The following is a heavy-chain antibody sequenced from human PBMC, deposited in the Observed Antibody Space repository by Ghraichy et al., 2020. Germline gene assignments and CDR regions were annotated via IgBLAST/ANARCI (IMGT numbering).Heavy chain of an antibody. CDR1: GGSFSDHY. CDR2: IHPSGST. V-gene: IGHV4-34*01. D-gene: IGHD3-22*01. J-gene: IGHJ1*01. Sequence: SETLSLPCAVFGGSFSDHYRVWIRQPPGKGLEWIGEIHPSGSTNYNPSLASRVTMSVDTSKNQFSLRLSSVTAADTAVYYCARGEDSAKIHHWGQGTLVTVSS. CDR3: ARGEDSAKIHH.